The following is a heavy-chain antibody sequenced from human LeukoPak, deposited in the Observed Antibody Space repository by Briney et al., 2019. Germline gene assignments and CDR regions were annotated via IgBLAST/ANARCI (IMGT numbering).Heavy chain of an antibody. CDR1: GVTFNDYY. V-gene: IGHV3-11*04. Sequence: PGGSLRLSCAVSGVTFNDYYMSWIRQAPGKGLEWVSYISGSGGGNSIYYADSVKGRFTISRDNAKNTLYLQMNSLRAEDTAVYYCARVSGYRSNAFDIWGQGTMVTVSS. CDR2: ISGSGGGNSI. J-gene: IGHJ3*02. CDR3: ARVSGYRSNAFDI. D-gene: IGHD3-9*01.